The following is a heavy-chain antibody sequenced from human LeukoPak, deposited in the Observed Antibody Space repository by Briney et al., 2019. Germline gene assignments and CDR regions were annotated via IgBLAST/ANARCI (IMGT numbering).Heavy chain of an antibody. CDR1: GGSFSTYY. D-gene: IGHD3-3*01. Sequence: SETLSLTCTVSGGSFSTYYWSWVRQPPGKGLEWIGYIYTTGSTSYNPSLKSRVTISVDTSKRQFSLRLSSVSAADTAVYYRARERYDFWSFDSWGQGALVTVSS. CDR2: IYTTGST. CDR3: ARERYDFWSFDS. J-gene: IGHJ4*02. V-gene: IGHV4-4*09.